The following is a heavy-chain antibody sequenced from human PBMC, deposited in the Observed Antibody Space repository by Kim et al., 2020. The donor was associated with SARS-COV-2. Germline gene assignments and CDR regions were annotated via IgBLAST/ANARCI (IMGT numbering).Heavy chain of an antibody. Sequence: YAASGKGRYTNTRDNAKNRRYLQMNSVRAEDTAVYYCARGSGNFVDFDYWGQGTLVTVSS. CDR3: ARGSGNFVDFDY. V-gene: IGHV3-74*01. J-gene: IGHJ4*02. D-gene: IGHD6-19*01.